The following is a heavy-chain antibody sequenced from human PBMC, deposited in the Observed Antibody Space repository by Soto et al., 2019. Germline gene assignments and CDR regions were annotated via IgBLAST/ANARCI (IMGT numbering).Heavy chain of an antibody. V-gene: IGHV5-10-1*01. J-gene: IGHJ6*02. D-gene: IGHD3-3*01. CDR3: AIRFLEWLDYYYYGMDV. Sequence: GEALKISCKGSGYSFTSYWSCWVRQMPGKGLEGMGRIDPSDSYTNYSPSFQGHVTISADKSISTAYLQWSSLKASDTAMYYCAIRFLEWLDYYYYGMDVWGQGTTVTVS. CDR1: GYSFTSYW. CDR2: IDPSDSYT.